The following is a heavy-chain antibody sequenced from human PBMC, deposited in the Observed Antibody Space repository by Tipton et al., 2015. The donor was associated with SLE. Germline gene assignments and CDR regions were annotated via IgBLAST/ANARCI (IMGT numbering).Heavy chain of an antibody. Sequence: TLSLTCTVSGGSVNTGNCYWTWIRQHPGKGPEWIGYIYNSGTTYYNPSLRSRVIVSADSSKNQFSLKMTSVTAADTAVYYCAIRIVRGTSTASEPWGQGTLVTVSS. CDR1: GGSVNTGNCY. V-gene: IGHV4-30-4*08. D-gene: IGHD1-26*01. CDR3: AIRIVRGTSTASEP. CDR2: IYNSGTT. J-gene: IGHJ5*02.